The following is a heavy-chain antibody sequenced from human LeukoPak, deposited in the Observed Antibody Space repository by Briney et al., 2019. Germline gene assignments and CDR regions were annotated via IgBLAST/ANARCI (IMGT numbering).Heavy chain of an antibody. V-gene: IGHV1-2*02. CDR3: ARVTCSSTSCLFDP. Sequence: ASVKVSCKASGYTFTGYYMHWERQAPGQGLEWMGWINPNSGGTNYAQKFQGRVTMTRDTSISTAYMELSRLRSDDTAVYYCARVTCSSTSCLFDPWGQGTLVTVSS. CDR1: GYTFTGYY. J-gene: IGHJ5*02. D-gene: IGHD2-2*01. CDR2: INPNSGGT.